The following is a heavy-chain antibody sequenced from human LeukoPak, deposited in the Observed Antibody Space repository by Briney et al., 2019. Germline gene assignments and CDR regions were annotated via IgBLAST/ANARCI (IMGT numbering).Heavy chain of an antibody. V-gene: IGHV4-59*01. J-gene: IGHJ4*02. CDR1: GDSTSNYY. Sequence: KTSETLSLTCTVSGDSTSNYYWGWIRQPPGKGLEWIGYIYYSGSTNYSPSLKSRVTMSLDTSKNQFSLTLSSVTAADTAVYYCARTNYYGSGSYYFDYWGQGTLVTVS. CDR3: ARTNYYGSGSYYFDY. CDR2: IYYSGST. D-gene: IGHD3-10*01.